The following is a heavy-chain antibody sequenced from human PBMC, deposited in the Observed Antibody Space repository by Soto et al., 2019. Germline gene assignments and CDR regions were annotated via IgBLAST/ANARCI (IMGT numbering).Heavy chain of an antibody. Sequence: GASVKVSCKASGYTFTSYAMHWVRQAPGQRLEWMGWINAGNGNTKYSQKFQGRVTITRDTSASTAYMELNSLRSEDTAVYYCARGSGYSYWDDYWGQGTLVTVSS. D-gene: IGHD3-22*01. V-gene: IGHV1-3*01. J-gene: IGHJ4*02. CDR3: ARGSGYSYWDDY. CDR2: INAGNGNT. CDR1: GYTFTSYA.